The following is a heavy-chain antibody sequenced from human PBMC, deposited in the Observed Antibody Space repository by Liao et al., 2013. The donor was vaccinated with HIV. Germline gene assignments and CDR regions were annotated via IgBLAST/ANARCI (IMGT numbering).Heavy chain of an antibody. J-gene: IGHJ4*02. CDR1: GGSISSGDYY. D-gene: IGHD3-3*01. CDR2: IYYSGST. CDR3: ARGPSYDFWSGYYTSLDY. Sequence: QVQLQESGPGLVKPSQTLSLTCTVSGGSISSGDYYWCWIRQPPGKGLEWIGYIYYSGSTNYNPSLKSRVTISVDTSKNQFSLKLSSVTAADTAVYYCARGPSYDFWSGYYTSLDYWGQGTLVTVSS. V-gene: IGHV4-61*08.